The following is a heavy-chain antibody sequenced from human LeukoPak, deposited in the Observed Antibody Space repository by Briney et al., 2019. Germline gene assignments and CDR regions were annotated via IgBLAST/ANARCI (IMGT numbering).Heavy chain of an antibody. CDR2: ISGSGGST. CDR3: AKGRVWFGELFDY. V-gene: IGHV3-23*01. CDR1: GFTFSSYA. Sequence: GGSLRLSCAASGFTFSSYAMSWVRQAPGKGLEWVSAISGSGGSTYYADSVKGRFTISRDNSKNTLYLQMNSLRAEDTAVYYWAKGRVWFGELFDYWGQGTLVTVSS. D-gene: IGHD3-10*01. J-gene: IGHJ4*02.